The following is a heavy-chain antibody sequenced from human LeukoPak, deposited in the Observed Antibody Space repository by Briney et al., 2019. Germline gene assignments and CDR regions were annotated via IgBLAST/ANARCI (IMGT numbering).Heavy chain of an antibody. J-gene: IGHJ6*03. D-gene: IGHD2-15*01. V-gene: IGHV5-51*01. CDR1: GYSFSRYW. CDR3: ARPVAESYYYYMDV. Sequence: GESLKISCEGSGYSFSRYWIAWVRQMPGKGLEWMGIIYPGDSDTRYSPSFQGQVTISADKSISTAYLQWSSLKASDTAMYYCARPVAESYYYYMDVWGKGTTVTVSS. CDR2: IYPGDSDT.